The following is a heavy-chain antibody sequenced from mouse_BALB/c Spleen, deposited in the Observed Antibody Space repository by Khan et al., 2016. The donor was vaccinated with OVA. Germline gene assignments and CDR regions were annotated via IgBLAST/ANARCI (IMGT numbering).Heavy chain of an antibody. CDR3: VRECAYHRSGGWFAY. Sequence: QVQLKQSGAELARPGASVKMSCKASGYTFTSYTMHWVRQRPGQAPEWVGHINPSNYYTNYNQNFKDKATLTVDKSSSTAYMQLSSLTSEDSAVYYCVRECAYHRSGGWFAYWGQGTLVTVSA. CDR1: GYTFTSYT. J-gene: IGHJ3*01. V-gene: IGHV1-4*01. D-gene: IGHD2-14*01. CDR2: INPSNYYT.